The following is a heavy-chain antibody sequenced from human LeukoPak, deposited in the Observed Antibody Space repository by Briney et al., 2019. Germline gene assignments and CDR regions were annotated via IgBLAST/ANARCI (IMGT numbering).Heavy chain of an antibody. Sequence: SETLSLTCTVSGGSISSYYWSWIRQPPGKGLEWIGYIYYSGSTNYNPSLKSRVTISVDTSKNQFSLNLSSVTAADTAVYYCARGIPMVRGVMDYMDVWGKGTTVTISS. J-gene: IGHJ6*03. CDR3: ARGIPMVRGVMDYMDV. CDR1: GGSISSYY. CDR2: IYYSGST. V-gene: IGHV4-59*01. D-gene: IGHD3-10*01.